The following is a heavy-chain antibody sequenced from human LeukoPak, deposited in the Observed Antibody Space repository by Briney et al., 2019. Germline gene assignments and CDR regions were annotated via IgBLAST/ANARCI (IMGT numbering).Heavy chain of an antibody. D-gene: IGHD3-10*01. Sequence: SETLSLTCTVSGGSISSYYWSWIRQPPGKGLEWIGYIYYSGSTYYNPSLKSRVTISLDTSKNQFSLKLSSVTAADTAVYYCARYGSGSYYNVVGAFDIWGQGTMVTVSS. J-gene: IGHJ3*02. CDR2: IYYSGST. V-gene: IGHV4-59*08. CDR1: GGSISSYY. CDR3: ARYGSGSYYNVVGAFDI.